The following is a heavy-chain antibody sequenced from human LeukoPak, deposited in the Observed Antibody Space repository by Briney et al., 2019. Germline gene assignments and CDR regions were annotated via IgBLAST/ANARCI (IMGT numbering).Heavy chain of an antibody. Sequence: PGGSLRLSCEDSEFTFSSYAMSWVRQAPGKGLEWVSAISASGDGTYYADSVKGRFTISRDNSKNTLFMQMNSLRAEDTAVYYCAKDQVGWQLLRPNFLYAFDIWGQGTMVTVSS. CDR2: ISASGDGT. CDR1: EFTFSSYA. V-gene: IGHV3-23*01. J-gene: IGHJ3*02. CDR3: AKDQVGWQLLRPNFLYAFDI. D-gene: IGHD1-26*01.